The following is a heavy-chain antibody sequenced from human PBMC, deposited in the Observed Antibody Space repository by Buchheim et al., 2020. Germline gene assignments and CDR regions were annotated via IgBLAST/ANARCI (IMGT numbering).Heavy chain of an antibody. J-gene: IGHJ4*02. CDR1: GFIFSDYY. V-gene: IGHV3-11*01. CDR3: ARPETTSDHFGY. CDR2: ISGSGTTI. D-gene: IGHD4-17*01. Sequence: QVQLVESGGGLVKPGGSLRLSCVVSGFIFSDYYMSWVRQAPGKGLEWISCISGSGTTIYYADSVKGRFTISRYNAKNSVYLQLNSLRVEDTAVYYCARPETTSDHFGYWGQGTL.